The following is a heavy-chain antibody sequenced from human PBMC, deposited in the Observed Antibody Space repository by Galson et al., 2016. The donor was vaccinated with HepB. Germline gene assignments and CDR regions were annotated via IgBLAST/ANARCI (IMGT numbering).Heavy chain of an antibody. V-gene: IGHV1-2*02. J-gene: IGHJ4*02. Sequence: SVKVSCKASGYTFSGYYMHWVRQVPGQGLQWMGWINADSGGAKYAQKFQGKVTMTRDTSISTAYMELSRLRSDDTAVYYCAREHSGYGVDYWGQGTLVTVSS. CDR3: AREHSGYGVDY. D-gene: IGHD1-26*01. CDR1: GYTFSGYY. CDR2: INADSGGA.